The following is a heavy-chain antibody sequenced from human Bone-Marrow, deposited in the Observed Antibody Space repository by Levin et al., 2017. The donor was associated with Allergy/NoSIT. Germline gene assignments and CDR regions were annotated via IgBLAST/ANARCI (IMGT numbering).Heavy chain of an antibody. V-gene: IGHV4-59*01. J-gene: IGHJ3*02. CDR1: GGSISGYY. D-gene: IGHD3/OR15-3a*01. CDR3: ARLGPPASYAFDI. CDR2: IYNSATT. Sequence: SETLSLTCTVSGGSISGYYWSWIRQPPGKELEWIAYIYNSATTNYSPSLKSRLSISVDTSRNQISLKLSSVTAADTAVYYCARLGPPASYAFDIWGQGTMVTVSS.